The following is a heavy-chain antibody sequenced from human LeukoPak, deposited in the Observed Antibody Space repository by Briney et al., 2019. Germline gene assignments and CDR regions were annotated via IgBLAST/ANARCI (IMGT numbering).Heavy chain of an antibody. D-gene: IGHD4-11*01. J-gene: IGHJ4*02. CDR2: ISYDGSNK. CDR3: ARTYTVATLMSRFPLDY. Sequence: PGGSLRLSCAASGFTFSSYWMSWVRQAPGKGLEWVAVISYDGSNKYYADSVKGRFTISRDNSKNTLYLQMNSLRAEDTAVYYCARTYTVATLMSRFPLDYWGQGTLVTVSS. CDR1: GFTFSSYW. V-gene: IGHV3-30*03.